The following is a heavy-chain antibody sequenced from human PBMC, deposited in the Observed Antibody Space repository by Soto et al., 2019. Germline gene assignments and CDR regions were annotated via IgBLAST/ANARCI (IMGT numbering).Heavy chain of an antibody. J-gene: IGHJ6*02. D-gene: IGHD6-19*01. CDR3: ARAGQWLVYYYYYYGMDV. CDR1: GGSISSSSYY. V-gene: IGHV4-39*01. Sequence: KPSETLSLTCTVSGGSISSSSYYWGWIRQPPGKGLEWIGSIYYSGSTYYNPSLKSRVTISVDTSKNQFSLKLSSVTAADTAVYYCARAGQWLVYYYYYYGMDVWGQGTTVTVSS. CDR2: IYYSGST.